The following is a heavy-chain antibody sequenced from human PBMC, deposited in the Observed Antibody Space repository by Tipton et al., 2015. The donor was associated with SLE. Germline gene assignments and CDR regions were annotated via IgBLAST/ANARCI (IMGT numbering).Heavy chain of an antibody. D-gene: IGHD1-20*01. CDR3: ARPLIIGEIFDS. Sequence: SLRLSCAASGFTLSSYWMNWVRQAPGKGLEWVANINQDGSEKYYVDSVKGRFTISRDNAKNSLYLQMDSLRDDDTAVYYCARPLIIGEIFDSWGQGTLVTVSS. CDR2: INQDGSEK. CDR1: GFTLSSYW. V-gene: IGHV3-7*01. J-gene: IGHJ4*02.